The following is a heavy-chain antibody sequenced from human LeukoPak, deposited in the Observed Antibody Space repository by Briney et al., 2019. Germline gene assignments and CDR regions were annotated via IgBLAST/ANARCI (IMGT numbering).Heavy chain of an antibody. CDR3: ATVGFWSGYSDY. J-gene: IGHJ4*02. Sequence: ASVKVSCKVSGYTLTELSMHWVRQAPGKGLEWMGGFDPEDGETIYAQKFQGRVTMTEDTSTDTAYMELSSLRSEDTAVYYCATVGFWSGYSDYWGQGTLVTVSS. V-gene: IGHV1-24*01. D-gene: IGHD3-3*01. CDR1: GYTLTELS. CDR2: FDPEDGET.